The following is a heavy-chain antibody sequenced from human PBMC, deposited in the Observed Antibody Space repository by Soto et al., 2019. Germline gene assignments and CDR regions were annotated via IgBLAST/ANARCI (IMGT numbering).Heavy chain of an antibody. CDR2: IIGSGGST. J-gene: IGHJ4*02. V-gene: IGHV3-23*01. D-gene: IGHD6-25*01. CDR3: ARRSRPIEY. Sequence: GGSLRLSCAASGFTFNSYAMSWVRQAPGKGLEWVSTIIGSGGSTYYADSVKGRFSVSRDNAKNSLYLQMDFLRHEDTAVYYCARRSRPIEYWGRGTLVTVSS. CDR1: GFTFNSYA.